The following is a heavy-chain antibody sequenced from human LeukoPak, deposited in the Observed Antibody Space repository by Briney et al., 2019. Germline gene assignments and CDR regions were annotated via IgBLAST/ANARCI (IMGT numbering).Heavy chain of an antibody. D-gene: IGHD2-2*02. CDR2: ISYDGSNK. CDR3: ARGGYCSSTSCYKVPNLLLGSTNP. CDR1: GFTFSSYA. J-gene: IGHJ5*02. Sequence: PGGSLRLSCAASGFTFSSYAMHWVRQAPGKGLEWVAVISYDGSNKYYADSVKGRFTISRDNSKNTLYLQMNSLRAEDTAVYYCARGGYCSSTSCYKVPNLLLGSTNPWGQGTLVTVSS. V-gene: IGHV3-30*01.